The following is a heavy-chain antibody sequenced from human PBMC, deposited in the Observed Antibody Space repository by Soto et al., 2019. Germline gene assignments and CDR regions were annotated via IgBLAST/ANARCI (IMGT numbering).Heavy chain of an antibody. J-gene: IGHJ4*02. V-gene: IGHV4-30-4*01. D-gene: IGHD5-18*01. CDR1: GGSISSGYYY. CDR2: IYYSGNT. CDR3: ARNEVGTAMTGGY. Sequence: PSETLSLTCSVSGGSISSGYYYWSWIRQPPGKGLEWIGNIYYSGNTYYNPSLKSRLIISIDTSKNQFSLKLSSVTAADTAVYYCARNEVGTAMTGGYWGQGTLVTVSS.